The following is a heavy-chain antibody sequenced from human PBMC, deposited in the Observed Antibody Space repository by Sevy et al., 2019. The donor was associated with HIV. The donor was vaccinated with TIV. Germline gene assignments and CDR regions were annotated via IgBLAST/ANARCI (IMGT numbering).Heavy chain of an antibody. V-gene: IGHV4-31*03. CDR2: IYYSGST. Sequence: KQSQTLSLTCTVSGGSISSGGYYWSWIRQHPGKGLEWIGYIYYSGSTYYNPSLKSRVTISVDTSKNQFSLKLSSVTAADTAVYYCARISSPYCSGGSCYSPWYFDLWGRGTLVTVSS. J-gene: IGHJ2*01. CDR3: ARISSPYCSGGSCYSPWYFDL. D-gene: IGHD2-15*01. CDR1: GGSISSGGYY.